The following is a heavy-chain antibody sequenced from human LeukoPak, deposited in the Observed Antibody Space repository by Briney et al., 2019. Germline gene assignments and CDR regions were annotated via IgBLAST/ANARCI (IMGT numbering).Heavy chain of an antibody. CDR2: ISSNGGST. J-gene: IGHJ4*02. V-gene: IGHV3-64D*06. CDR1: GFTFSSYA. CDR3: TTGGSGRWYYFDY. D-gene: IGHD3-10*01. Sequence: GESLRLSCSASGFTFSSYAMHWVRQAPGKGLEYVSAISSNGGSTYYADSVKGRFTISRDNSKNTLYLQMSSLRAEDTAVYYCTTGGSGRWYYFDYWGQGTLVTVSS.